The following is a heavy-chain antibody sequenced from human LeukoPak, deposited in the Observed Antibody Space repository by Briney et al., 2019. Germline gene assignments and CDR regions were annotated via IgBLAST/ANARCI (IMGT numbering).Heavy chain of an antibody. V-gene: IGHV4-59*12. D-gene: IGHD2-2*01. Sequence: PSETLSPTCTVSGGSISSYYWSWIRQPPGKGLEWIGYIYYSGSTNYNPSLKSRVTISVDTSKNQFSLKLSSVTAADTAVYYCARELYCSSTSCSDVWGKGTTVTVSS. CDR3: ARELYCSSTSCSDV. CDR2: IYYSGST. CDR1: GGSISSYY. J-gene: IGHJ6*04.